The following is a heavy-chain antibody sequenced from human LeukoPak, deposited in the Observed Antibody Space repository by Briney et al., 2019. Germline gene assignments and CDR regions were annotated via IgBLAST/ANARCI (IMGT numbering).Heavy chain of an antibody. CDR2: ISAYNGNT. CDR1: GYTFTSYG. D-gene: IGHD5-18*01. J-gene: IGHJ6*02. V-gene: IGHV1-18*01. Sequence: ASVKVSCKASGYTFTSYGISWVRQAPGQGLEWMGWISAYNGNTNYAQKLQGRVTMTTDTSTSTAYMELRSLRSDDTAVYYCARGPYGGYSYGYELAYYYYGMDVWGQGTTVTVSS. CDR3: ARGPYGGYSYGYELAYYYYGMDV.